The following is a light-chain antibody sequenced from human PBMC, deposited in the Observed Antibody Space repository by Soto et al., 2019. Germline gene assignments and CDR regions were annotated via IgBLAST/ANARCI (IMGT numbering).Light chain of an antibody. J-gene: IGLJ1*01. Sequence: QAVRTQPPSASGSPGQSVTISCNGTSSDVGGYNYVSWYQQHPGKAPKLMIYEVSKRPSGVPDRFSGSKSGNTASLTVSGLQAEDEADYYCSSYAGSNNYVFGTGTKVTVL. CDR2: EVS. V-gene: IGLV2-8*01. CDR1: SSDVGGYNY. CDR3: SSYAGSNNYV.